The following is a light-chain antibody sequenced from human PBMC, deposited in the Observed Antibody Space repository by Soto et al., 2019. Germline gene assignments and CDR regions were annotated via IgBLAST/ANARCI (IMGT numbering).Light chain of an antibody. Sequence: DIQMTQSPSTLSASVGDRVTITCRASQSISSWLAWYQQKPGRAPKLLIYKASSLERGVPSRFSGSGSGTEFTLTISSLQPDGFATYYCQQYNSFPTFGQGTKVEIK. V-gene: IGKV1-5*03. CDR1: QSISSW. J-gene: IGKJ1*01. CDR2: KAS. CDR3: QQYNSFPT.